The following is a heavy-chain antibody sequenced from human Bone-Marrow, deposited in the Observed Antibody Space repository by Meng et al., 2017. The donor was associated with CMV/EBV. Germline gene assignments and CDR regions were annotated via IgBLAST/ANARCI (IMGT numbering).Heavy chain of an antibody. J-gene: IGHJ4*02. V-gene: IGHV3-30-3*01. CDR1: GFTFTSFG. CDR2: ISYDGSNK. CDR3: ARTMIVV. Sequence: GESLKISCAASGFTFTSFGIHWVRQAPGKGLGRVAVISYDGSNKYYADSVKGRFTISRDNSKNTLYLQMNSLRAEDTAVYYCARTMIVVWGQGTLVTVSS. D-gene: IGHD3-22*01.